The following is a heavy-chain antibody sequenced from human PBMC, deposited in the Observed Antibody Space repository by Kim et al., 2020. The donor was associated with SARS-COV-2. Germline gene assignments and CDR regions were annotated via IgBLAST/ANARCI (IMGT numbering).Heavy chain of an antibody. Sequence: SETLSLTCTVSGGSISSYYWSWIRQPPGKGLEWIGYIYYSGSTNYSPSLKSRVTISVDTSKNQFSLKLKSVTAADTAVYYCARGIAAADYFDYWGQGTLVTVSS. D-gene: IGHD6-13*01. J-gene: IGHJ4*02. CDR3: ARGIAAADYFDY. CDR2: IYYSGST. V-gene: IGHV4-59*13. CDR1: GGSISSYY.